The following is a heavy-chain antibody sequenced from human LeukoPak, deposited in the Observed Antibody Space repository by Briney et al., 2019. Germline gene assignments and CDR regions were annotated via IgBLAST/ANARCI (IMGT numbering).Heavy chain of an antibody. V-gene: IGHV3-21*01. CDR3: ARARGYCSGGSCYYYGMAV. J-gene: IGHJ6*01. D-gene: IGHD2-15*01. Sequence: GGALTLSCAASGWTFSRYCMNWVRQPPGKGREWVACISRSSSYIYYADSVRGRFTISRDNAKNSLYLQMNSLRAEDTAVYYCARARGYCSGGSCYYYGMAVWGQGTTVTVSS. CDR2: ISRSSSYI. CDR1: GWTFSRYC.